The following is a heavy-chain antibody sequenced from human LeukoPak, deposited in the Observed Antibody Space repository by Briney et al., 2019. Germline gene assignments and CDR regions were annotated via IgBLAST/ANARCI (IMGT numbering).Heavy chain of an antibody. CDR1: GYTLTELS. D-gene: IGHD2-21*01. CDR3: ATRHPLGPLWY. Sequence: ASVKVSCKVSGYTLTELSMHWVRQAPGKGLEWMGGFDPEDGETIYAQKFQGRVTMTGDTSTDTAYMELSSLRSEDTAVYYCATRHPLGPLWYWGQGTLVTVSS. V-gene: IGHV1-24*01. J-gene: IGHJ4*02. CDR2: FDPEDGET.